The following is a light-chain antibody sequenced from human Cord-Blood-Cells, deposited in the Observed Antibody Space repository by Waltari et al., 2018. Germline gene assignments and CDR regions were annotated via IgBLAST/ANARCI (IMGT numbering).Light chain of an antibody. V-gene: IGLV2-23*03. CDR1: SSDVGSYNL. Sequence: QSALTQPASVSGSPGQSITISCTGTSSDVGSYNLVSWYQQHPGKAPKLMIYEGSKRPAGVSKRFSGSKSGNTASLTISGLQAEDEADYYCCSDAGSSTFVVFGGGTKLTVL. J-gene: IGLJ2*01. CDR3: CSDAGSSTFVV. CDR2: EGS.